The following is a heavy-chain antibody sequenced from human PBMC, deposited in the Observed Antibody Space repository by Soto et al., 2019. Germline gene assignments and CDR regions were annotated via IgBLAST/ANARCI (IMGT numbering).Heavy chain of an antibody. V-gene: IGHV3-53*01. CDR3: ARDRRKTVSSGYYGGTYSYYYYGMDV. J-gene: IGHJ6*02. CDR2: IYSGGST. CDR1: GFTVSSNY. Sequence: PGGSLRLSCAASGFTVSSNYMSWVRQAPGKGLEWVSVIYSGGSTYYADSVKGRFTISRDNSKNTLYLQMNSLRAEDTAVYYCARDRRKTVSSGYYGGTYSYYYYGMDVWGQGTTVTVSS. D-gene: IGHD3-22*01.